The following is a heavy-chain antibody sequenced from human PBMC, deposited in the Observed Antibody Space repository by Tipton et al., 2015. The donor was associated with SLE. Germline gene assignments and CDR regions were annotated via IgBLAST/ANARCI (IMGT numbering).Heavy chain of an antibody. J-gene: IGHJ4*02. D-gene: IGHD5-12*01. CDR1: GGSIRTYY. CDR3: VRVEGAYDQYYFDT. CDR2: MYYSGST. V-gene: IGHV4-59*01. Sequence: GLVKPSETLSLTCSVSGGSIRTYYWSWIRQPPGKGLEWIGYMYYSGSTNYNPSLKSRVTISVDTSKNQFSLRLSSVTAADTAVYYCVRVEGAYDQYYFDTWGQGTLVTVSS.